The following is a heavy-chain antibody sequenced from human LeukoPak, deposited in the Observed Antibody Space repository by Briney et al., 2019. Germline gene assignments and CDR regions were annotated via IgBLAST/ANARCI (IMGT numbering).Heavy chain of an antibody. J-gene: IGHJ3*02. CDR1: GFTFSTYA. CDR2: ISYDGGNK. V-gene: IGHV3-30-3*01. CDR3: AKSLFTSAAGSGRASDI. D-gene: IGHD3-10*01. Sequence: PGGSLRLSCAASGFTFSTYAMHWVRQAPGKGLEWVAVISYDGGNKYYADSVKGRFTISRDNSKNTLYLQMDSLRAEDTAVYYCAKSLFTSAAGSGRASDIWGQGTMVTVSS.